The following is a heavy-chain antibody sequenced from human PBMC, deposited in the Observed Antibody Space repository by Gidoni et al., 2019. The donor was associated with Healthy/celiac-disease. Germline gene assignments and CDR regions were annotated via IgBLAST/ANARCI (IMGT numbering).Heavy chain of an antibody. CDR1: GFPFSRYS. D-gene: IGHD6-6*01. Sequence: EVPLVESGGGLVKPGGSLRLSCAASGFPFSRYSMNWVRQAPGKGLEWVSYISSSSRYIYYADSVKGRFTISRDNAKNSLYLQRNSLRAEDTAVYYCATASIAALGSLYSYYYYMDVWGKGTTVTVSS. CDR3: ATASIAALGSLYSYYYYMDV. CDR2: ISSSSRYI. J-gene: IGHJ6*03. V-gene: IGHV3-21*01.